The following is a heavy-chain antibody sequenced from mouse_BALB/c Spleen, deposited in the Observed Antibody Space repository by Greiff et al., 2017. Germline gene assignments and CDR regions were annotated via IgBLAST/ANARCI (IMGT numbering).Heavy chain of an antibody. D-gene: IGHD2-2*01. CDR3: ARDLGYDAPYFDY. J-gene: IGHJ2*01. Sequence: DVQLQESGPGLVKPSQSLSLTCSVTGYSITSGYYWNWIRQFPGNKLEWMGYISYDGSNNYNPSLKNRISITRNTSKNQFFLKLNSVTTEDTATYYCARDLGYDAPYFDYWGQGTTLTVSS. CDR1: GYSITSGYY. CDR2: ISYDGSN. V-gene: IGHV3-6*02.